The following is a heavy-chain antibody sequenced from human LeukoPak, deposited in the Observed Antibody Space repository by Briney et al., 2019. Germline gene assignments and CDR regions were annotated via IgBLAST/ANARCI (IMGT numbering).Heavy chain of an antibody. CDR3: AKDRGVAVAGTDYYFDY. V-gene: IGHV3-30*18. CDR1: GFTFSSYS. CDR2: ISYDGSNK. J-gene: IGHJ4*02. Sequence: GGSLRLSCAASGFTFSSYSMNWVRQAPGKGLEWVAVISYDGSNKYYADSVKGRFTISRDNSKNTLYLQMNSLRAEDTAVYYCAKDRGVAVAGTDYYFDYWGQGTLVTVSS. D-gene: IGHD6-19*01.